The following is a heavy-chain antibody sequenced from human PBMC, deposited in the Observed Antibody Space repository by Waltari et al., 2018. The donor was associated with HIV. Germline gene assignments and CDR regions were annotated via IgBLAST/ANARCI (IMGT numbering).Heavy chain of an antibody. V-gene: IGHV3-7*01. D-gene: IGHD3-16*02. CDR2: INQDGSEK. Sequence: EVQLVESGGGLVQPGGSLRLSCAASGFIFRNPWFNWVRQAPGKGLEWVANINQDGSEKYYVDSVKGRFTISRDNAKNSLYLQMNNLRAEDTAVYYCAGEMPTIIGDAFDIWGQGTMVTISS. CDR3: AGEMPTIIGDAFDI. J-gene: IGHJ3*02. CDR1: GFIFRNPW.